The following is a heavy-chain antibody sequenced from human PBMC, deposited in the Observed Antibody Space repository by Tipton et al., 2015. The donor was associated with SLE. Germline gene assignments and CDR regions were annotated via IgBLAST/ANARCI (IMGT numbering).Heavy chain of an antibody. Sequence: TLSLTCAVYGGSFSDYYWTWIRQPPGKGLEWIGEINHSGTTNYNPSLKSRVRLSMDTSKNQFSLKVNSVTAADTAVYYCATSGSLYPFEYWGQGTLVTVSS. CDR2: INHSGTT. CDR1: GGSFSDYY. CDR3: ATSGSLYPFEY. J-gene: IGHJ4*02. D-gene: IGHD1-26*01. V-gene: IGHV4-34*01.